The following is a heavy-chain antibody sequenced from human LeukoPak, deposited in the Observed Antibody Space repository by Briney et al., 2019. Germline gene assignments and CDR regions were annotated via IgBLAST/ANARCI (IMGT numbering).Heavy chain of an antibody. CDR3: AQGAGYCSGGSCYSINY. Sequence: GRSLRLSCAASGFTFSSYCMHWVRQAPGKGLEWVAVISYDGSNKYYGDSVKGRFTISRDNSKNTLYLQMNSLRAEDTAVYYCAQGAGYCSGGSCYSINYWGQGTLVTVSS. D-gene: IGHD2-15*01. CDR2: ISYDGSNK. V-gene: IGHV3-30*18. J-gene: IGHJ4*02. CDR1: GFTFSSYC.